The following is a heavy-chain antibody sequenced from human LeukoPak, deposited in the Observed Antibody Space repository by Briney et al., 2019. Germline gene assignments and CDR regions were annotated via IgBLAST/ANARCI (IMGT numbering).Heavy chain of an antibody. CDR1: GFTFDDYG. J-gene: IGHJ4*01. D-gene: IGHD2-8*01. CDR3: ARTVGAHTLMVLY. V-gene: IGHV3-20*04. Sequence: GGSLRLSCATSGFTFDDYGMAWVRQVPGKGLEWVSGINWHGGATCYADSVRGRFTISRDTAKNSLYLDMSSLRVDDTALYYCARTVGAHTLMVLYWGHGTLVTLPS. CDR2: INWHGGAT.